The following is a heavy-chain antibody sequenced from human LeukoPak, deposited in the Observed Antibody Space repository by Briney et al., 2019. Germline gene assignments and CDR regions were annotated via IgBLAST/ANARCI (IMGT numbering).Heavy chain of an antibody. D-gene: IGHD6-13*01. J-gene: IGHJ4*02. CDR3: ARGRSSWFDY. V-gene: IGHV1-8*02. CDR1: GYTFTGYY. Sequence: ASVKVSCKASGYTFTGYYMHWVRQATGQGLEWMGWMNPNSGNTGYAQKFQGRVTMTRNTSISTAYMELSSLRSEDTAVYCCARGRSSWFDYWGQGTLVTVSS. CDR2: MNPNSGNT.